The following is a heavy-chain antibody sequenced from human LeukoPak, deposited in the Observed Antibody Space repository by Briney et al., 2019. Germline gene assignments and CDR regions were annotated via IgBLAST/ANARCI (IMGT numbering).Heavy chain of an antibody. V-gene: IGHV3-30*18. J-gene: IGHJ3*02. Sequence: GGSLRLSCAASGFTFSYYGMHWVRQAPGKGLEWVAVISYDGSSKYYADSVKGRFTISRDNSKNTLYLQMDSLRAEDTAVYYCAKDRSVELVVVITDAFDIWGQGTMVTVSS. CDR1: GFTFSYYG. D-gene: IGHD3-22*01. CDR3: AKDRSVELVVVITDAFDI. CDR2: ISYDGSSK.